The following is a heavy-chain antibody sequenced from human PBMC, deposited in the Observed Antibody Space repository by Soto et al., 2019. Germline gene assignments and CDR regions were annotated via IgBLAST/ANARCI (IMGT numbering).Heavy chain of an antibody. D-gene: IGHD2-8*02. CDR1: GFTFSYYE. CDR2: ISSSGIGT. V-gene: IGHV3-48*03. J-gene: IGHJ1*01. Sequence: EVQLVESGGGLVQPGGSLRVSCEASGFTFSYYEMNWVRQAPGKGLEWVSYISSSGIGTYYSDSVKGRFTISRDNAKNSVYLQMNSLRAEDTAVYYCVEGIDTTGFGMEYLPHWGQGTLVAVSS. CDR3: VEGIDTTGFGMEYLPH.